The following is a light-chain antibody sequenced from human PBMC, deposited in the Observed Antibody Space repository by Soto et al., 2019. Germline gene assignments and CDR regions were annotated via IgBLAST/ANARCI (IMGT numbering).Light chain of an antibody. CDR2: AAS. CDR1: ENIDNY. J-gene: IGKJ2*01. V-gene: IGKV1-39*01. CDR3: QQSYSSLYT. Sequence: DIQMTQSPSSLSASVGDRVTITCRASENIDNYLNWYQQKPGKAPKLLIYAASSLQSGVPSRFSGSGYGTHFTLTISSLQPEDFATYYCQQSYSSLYTFGQGTKLESK.